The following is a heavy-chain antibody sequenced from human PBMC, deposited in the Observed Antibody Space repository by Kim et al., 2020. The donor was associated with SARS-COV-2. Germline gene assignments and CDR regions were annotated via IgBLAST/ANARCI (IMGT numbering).Heavy chain of an antibody. J-gene: IGHJ4*02. CDR2: GTA. V-gene: IGHV1-69*01. CDR3: ARETSGFDY. Sequence: GTANYAQKCQGRVTITADESTSTAYMGLSSLRSEDTAVYYCARETSGFDYWGQGTLVTVSS. D-gene: IGHD1-7*01.